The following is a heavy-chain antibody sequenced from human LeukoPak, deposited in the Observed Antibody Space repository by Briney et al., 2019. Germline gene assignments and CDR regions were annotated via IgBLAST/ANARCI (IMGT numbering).Heavy chain of an antibody. J-gene: IGHJ2*01. CDR2: ISYDGSNK. V-gene: IGHV3-30*18. Sequence: GRSLRLSCAASGFTFSRYGMHWVRQAPGKGLEWVASISYDGSNKYYADSVKGRFTISRDNSKNTLYLQMNSLRAEDTAVYYCAKDRDYGDYVYFDLWGRGTLVTVPS. CDR3: AKDRDYGDYVYFDL. D-gene: IGHD4-17*01. CDR1: GFTFSRYG.